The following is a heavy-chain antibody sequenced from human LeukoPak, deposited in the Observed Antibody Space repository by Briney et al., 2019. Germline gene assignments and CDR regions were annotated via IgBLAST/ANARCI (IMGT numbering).Heavy chain of an antibody. D-gene: IGHD6-19*01. J-gene: IGHJ4*02. CDR1: GFTFSSYA. CDR3: ARIAVAGLNYFDY. V-gene: IGHV3-53*01. CDR2: IYSGGST. Sequence: GGSLRLSCAASGFTFSSYAMHWVRQAPGKGLEWVSVIYSGGSTYYADSVKGRFTISRDNSKNTLYLQMNSLRAEDTAVYYCARIAVAGLNYFDYWGQGTLVTVSS.